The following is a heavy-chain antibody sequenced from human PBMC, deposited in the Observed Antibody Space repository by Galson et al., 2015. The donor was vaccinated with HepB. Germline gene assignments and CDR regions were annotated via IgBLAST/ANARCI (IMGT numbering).Heavy chain of an antibody. CDR1: GFTFSSYA. J-gene: IGHJ4*02. CDR3: AKERVGELLVFDY. D-gene: IGHD3-10*01. CDR2: ISYDGGNK. Sequence: SLRLSCAASGFTFSSYAMHWVRQAPGKGLEWVAVISYDGGNKYYADSVKGRFTISRDNSKNTLYLQMNSLRAEDTAVYYCAKERVGELLVFDYWGQGTLVTVSS. V-gene: IGHV3-30-3*01.